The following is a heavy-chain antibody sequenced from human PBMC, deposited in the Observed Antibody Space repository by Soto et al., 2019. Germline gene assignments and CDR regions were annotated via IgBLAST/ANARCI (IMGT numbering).Heavy chain of an antibody. V-gene: IGHV3-7*03. Sequence: EVQLVESGGGLVQPGGALRLSCAASGFTFSRYCMSWVRQAPGKGREWVANIKTDGSEKDYRDSVRGRFTTSRDNPRNFFLLQMNSLTGADTAVYYCTIDGSPFALDVWGLGTSVTVSS. CDR2: IKTDGSEK. J-gene: IGHJ6*02. CDR1: GFTFSRYC. CDR3: TIDGSPFALDV.